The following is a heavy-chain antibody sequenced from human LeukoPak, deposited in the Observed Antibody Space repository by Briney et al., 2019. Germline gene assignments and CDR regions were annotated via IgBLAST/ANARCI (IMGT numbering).Heavy chain of an antibody. CDR3: AREGQQERYSLHTDNWFDP. Sequence: ASVKVSCKASGYTFTGYYMHWVRQAPGQGLEWMGWINPNSGGTNYAQKFQGRVTMTRDTSIRTTYMELSRLRSDDTAVYYCAREGQQERYSLHTDNWFDPWGQGTLVTVSS. CDR1: GYTFTGYY. V-gene: IGHV1-2*02. D-gene: IGHD1-1*01. CDR2: INPNSGGT. J-gene: IGHJ5*02.